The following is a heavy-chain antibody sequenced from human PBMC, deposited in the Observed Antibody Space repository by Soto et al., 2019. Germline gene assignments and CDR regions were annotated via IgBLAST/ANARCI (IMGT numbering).Heavy chain of an antibody. Sequence: PGGSLRLSCAASGFKFSNYAMGWVRQAPGKGLEWVSLISATGGGTYYADSVKGRFTISRDNSHNTLYLQVHSLTAEDTAVYYCAKDRRAGGGSWGQGTLVTVS. CDR3: AKDRRAGGGS. CDR1: GFKFSNYA. V-gene: IGHV3-23*01. CDR2: ISATGGGT. D-gene: IGHD3-16*01. J-gene: IGHJ5*02.